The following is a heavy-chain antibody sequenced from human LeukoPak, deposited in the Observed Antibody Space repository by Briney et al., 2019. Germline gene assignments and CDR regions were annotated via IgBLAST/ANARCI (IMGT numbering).Heavy chain of an antibody. Sequence: PSETLSLTCTVSGGSISSYYWSWIRQPPGKGLEWIGYIYYSGSTNYNPSLKSRVTISVDTSKNQFSLKLSSVTAADTAVYYCASTSCSGGSCYLSDAFDIWGQGTMVTVSS. D-gene: IGHD2-15*01. J-gene: IGHJ3*02. CDR2: IYYSGST. CDR3: ASTSCSGGSCYLSDAFDI. CDR1: GGSISSYY. V-gene: IGHV4-59*01.